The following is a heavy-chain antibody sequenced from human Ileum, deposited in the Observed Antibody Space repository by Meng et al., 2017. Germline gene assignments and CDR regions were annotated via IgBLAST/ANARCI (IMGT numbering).Heavy chain of an antibody. V-gene: IGHV4-30-4*01. D-gene: IGHD3-3*01. J-gene: IGHJ5*02. Sequence: QVQLQESGPGLVKPSQTLSLTRPVSGCSIRSGDYYWSWIRQPPGKGLEWIGYIYYSGSTYYNPSLKSRVTISVDTSKNQFSLKLSSVTAADTAVYYCARENTIFGVVWGSWFDPWGQGTLVTVSS. CDR1: GCSIRSGDYY. CDR3: ARENTIFGVVWGSWFDP. CDR2: IYYSGST.